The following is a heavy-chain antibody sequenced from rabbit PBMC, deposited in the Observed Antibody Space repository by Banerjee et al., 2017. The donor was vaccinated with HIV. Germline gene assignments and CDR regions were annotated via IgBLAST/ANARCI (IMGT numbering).Heavy chain of an antibody. J-gene: IGHJ6*01. D-gene: IGHD1-1*01. CDR2: IYGGSSGSS. Sequence: QEQLEESGGDLVKPEGSLTLTCKASGFSFSSSDWICWVRQAPGKGLEWIACIYGGSSGSSHYATWAKGRFTIFKMPSTTVTLQMTSLTAADTATYFCARGDISSGWDLWGPGTLVTVS. CDR3: ARGDISSGWDL. V-gene: IGHV1S45*01. CDR1: GFSFSSSDW.